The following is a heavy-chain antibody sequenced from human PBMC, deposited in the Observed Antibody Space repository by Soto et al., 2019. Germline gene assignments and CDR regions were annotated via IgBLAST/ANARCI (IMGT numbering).Heavy chain of an antibody. CDR3: TTVTYSSDGLDY. J-gene: IGHJ4*02. CDR1: GFAFSNAW. CDR2: IKSKTDGGTT. D-gene: IGHD2-15*01. V-gene: IGHV3-15*01. Sequence: EVQVVESGGGLVKPGGSLRLSCAASGFAFSNAWMSWVRQAPGKGLEWVGRIKSKTDGGTTDYAAPVKGRFTISRDDSKNTLYLQMNSLKTEDTAVYYCTTVTYSSDGLDYWGQGTLVTVSS.